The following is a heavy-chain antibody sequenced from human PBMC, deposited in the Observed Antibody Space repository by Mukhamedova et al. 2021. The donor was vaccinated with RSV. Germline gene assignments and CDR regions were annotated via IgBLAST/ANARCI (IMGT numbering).Heavy chain of an antibody. CDR3: ARLVTGYPNWFDP. CDR1: YW. J-gene: IGHJ5*02. V-gene: IGHV5-51*01. Sequence: YWIGWVRQLPGKGLEWMGVIHPGDSRTEYSPSFQGQVTISADKSISTAYLQWSSLKASDTAIYYCARLVTGYPNWFDPWGQGTLV. CDR2: IHPGDSRT. D-gene: IGHD3-9*01.